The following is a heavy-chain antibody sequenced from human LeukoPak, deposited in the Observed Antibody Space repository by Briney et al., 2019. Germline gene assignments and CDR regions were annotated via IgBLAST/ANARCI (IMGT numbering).Heavy chain of an antibody. V-gene: IGHV4-61*02. D-gene: IGHD5-24*01. J-gene: IGHJ4*02. Sequence: SETLSLTCTASGGSVSSGSYYWSWIRQPAGKGLEWIGRIYTSGSTNYNPSLKSRVTISVDTSKNQFSLKLSSVTAADTAVYYCARVGSNYYYFDYWGQGTLVTVSS. CDR3: ARVGSNYYYFDY. CDR1: GGSVSSGSYY. CDR2: IYTSGST.